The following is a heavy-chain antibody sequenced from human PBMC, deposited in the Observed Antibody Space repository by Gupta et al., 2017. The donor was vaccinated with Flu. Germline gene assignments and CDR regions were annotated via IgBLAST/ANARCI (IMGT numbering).Heavy chain of an antibody. Sequence: EVQLVESGGGLVKPGGSLRLSCAASGLTFSSYSMNWVRQAPGKGLELVSSISSSSSYIYYADSVKGRFTISRDNAKNSLYLQMNSLRAEDTAVYYCARNIRDRIQRWLPPDYWGQGTLVTVSS. CDR2: ISSSSSYI. D-gene: IGHD5-18*01. CDR1: GLTFSSYS. CDR3: ARNIRDRIQRWLPPDY. V-gene: IGHV3-21*01. J-gene: IGHJ4*02.